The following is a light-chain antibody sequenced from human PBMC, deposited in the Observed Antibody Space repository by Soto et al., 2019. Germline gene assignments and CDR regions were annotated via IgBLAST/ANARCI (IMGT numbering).Light chain of an antibody. CDR3: QQYNNS. CDR1: QSISTW. V-gene: IGKV1-5*03. CDR2: KAS. Sequence: DIQMTQIPSTLSASVGDRVTITCRASQSISTWLAWYQQKPGKAPKLLIYKASSLESGVPSRFSGSGSGTEFTLTISSLQPDDFATYDCQQYNNSFGQGTKVEI. J-gene: IGKJ1*01.